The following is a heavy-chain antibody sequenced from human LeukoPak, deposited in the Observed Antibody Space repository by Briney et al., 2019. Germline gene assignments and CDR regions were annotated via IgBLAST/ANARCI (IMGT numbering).Heavy chain of an antibody. CDR2: IWYDGSNK. V-gene: IGHV3-33*01. CDR3: ARDPYDYVWGGYFDY. Sequence: GRSLRLSCAASGFTFSSYGMHWVRQAPGKGLEWVAVIWYDGSNKYYADSVKGRFTTSRDNSKNTLYLQMNSLRAEDTAVYYCARDPYDYVWGGYFDYWGQGTLVTVSS. CDR1: GFTFSSYG. J-gene: IGHJ4*02. D-gene: IGHD3-16*01.